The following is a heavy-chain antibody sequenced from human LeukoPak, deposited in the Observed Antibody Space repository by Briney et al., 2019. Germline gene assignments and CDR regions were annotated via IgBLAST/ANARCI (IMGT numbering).Heavy chain of an antibody. J-gene: IGHJ4*02. CDR1: GGSFSSYC. D-gene: IGHD3/OR15-3a*01. CDR3: ARVYHRDFIFPFDY. V-gene: IGHV4-59*01. Sequence: PSETLSLTCAVYGGSFSSYCWSWIRQPPGKGLEWIGYIYYSGSTNYNPSLKSRVTISVDTSKNQFSLKLSSVTAADTAVYYCARVYHRDFIFPFDYWGQGTLVTVSS. CDR2: IYYSGST.